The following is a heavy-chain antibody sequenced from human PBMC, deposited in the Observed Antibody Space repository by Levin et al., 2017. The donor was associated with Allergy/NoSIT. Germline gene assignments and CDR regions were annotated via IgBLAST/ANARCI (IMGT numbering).Heavy chain of an antibody. CDR3: ATVWEGVDS. CDR2: IGGSGTNT. V-gene: IGHV3-23*01. D-gene: IGHD1-26*01. Sequence: GESLKISCAASGFTFSNYGMSWVRQAPGRGLEWVSAIGGSGTNTYYADSVMGRFTISRDNSRNTLHLRMNSLRAEDTAMYYCATVWEGVDSWGQGTLVTVSS. J-gene: IGHJ4*02. CDR1: GFTFSNYG.